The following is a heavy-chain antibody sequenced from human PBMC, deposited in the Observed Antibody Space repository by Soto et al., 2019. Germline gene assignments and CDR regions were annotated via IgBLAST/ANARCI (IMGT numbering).Heavy chain of an antibody. CDR1: GYSFTNYW. D-gene: IGHD1-1*01. CDR2: IYLGDSDT. J-gene: IGHJ5*02. CDR3: ARANVWNAEFFAINSFDP. V-gene: IGHV5-51*01. Sequence: EVQLVQSGAEVKKPGESLKISCKGSGYSFTNYWIGWVRQMPGKGLEWMGTIYLGDSDTRYSPSFQGRVTISADKSISAAYLQWGSLKASDPAMYYCARANVWNAEFFAINSFDPWGQGTLVTVSS.